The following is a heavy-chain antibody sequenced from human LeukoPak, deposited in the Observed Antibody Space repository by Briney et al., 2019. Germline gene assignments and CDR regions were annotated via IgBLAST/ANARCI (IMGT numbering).Heavy chain of an antibody. D-gene: IGHD6-13*01. CDR2: INLSGGST. CDR3: ARDLGAAAGTFDY. Sequence: AAVKVSCKASGYTFTSYYMHWVRQAPGQGLGWMGIINLSGGSTSYAQKFQGRVTMTRDTSTSTVYMELSSLRSEDTAVYYCARDLGAAAGTFDYWGQGTLVTVSS. V-gene: IGHV1-46*03. CDR1: GYTFTSYY. J-gene: IGHJ4*02.